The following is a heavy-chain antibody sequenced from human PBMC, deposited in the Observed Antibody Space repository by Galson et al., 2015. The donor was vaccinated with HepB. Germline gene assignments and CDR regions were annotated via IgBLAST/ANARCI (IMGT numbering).Heavy chain of an antibody. Sequence: SLRLSCAASGFTFSTSTMNWVRQAPGKGLEWVSYLSTTGTTIYYADSVKGRFTVSRDNAKNSLFLQMNSLRAEDTAVYYCAKILGYDILTGYSAFDYWGQGTLVTVSS. V-gene: IGHV3-48*01. CDR1: GFTFSTST. J-gene: IGHJ4*02. CDR2: LSTTGTTI. D-gene: IGHD3-9*01. CDR3: AKILGYDILTGYSAFDY.